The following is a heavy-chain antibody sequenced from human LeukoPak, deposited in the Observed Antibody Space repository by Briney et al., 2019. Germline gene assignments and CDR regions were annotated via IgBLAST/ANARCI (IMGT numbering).Heavy chain of an antibody. J-gene: IGHJ3*01. CDR2: IYPGDSET. D-gene: IGHD2-2*03. CDR1: GYSFSDYW. CDR3: ARQRGYRMTKDGFDV. V-gene: IGHV5-51*01. Sequence: GEPLKISCKASGYSFSDYWIGWVRHLPGKGLEWMTIIYPGDSETRYSPSLQGQVTISADKSINTVYLQWNSLRASDTAMYYCARQRGYRMTKDGFDVWGQGTMITVSS.